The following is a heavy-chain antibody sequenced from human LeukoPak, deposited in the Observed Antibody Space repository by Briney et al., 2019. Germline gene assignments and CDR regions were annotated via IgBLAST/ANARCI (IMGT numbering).Heavy chain of an antibody. CDR1: GFTFSDYY. J-gene: IGHJ6*02. CDR3: ASIPVVDYYYGMDV. V-gene: IGHV3-11*01. D-gene: IGHD2-2*02. CDR2: ISSSGSTI. Sequence: PGGSLRLSCAASGFTFSDYYMSWIRQAPGKGLEWVSYISSSGSTIYYADSVKGRFTISRDNAKNSLYLQMNSLRAEDTAVYYCASIPVVDYYYGMDVWGQGTTVTVSS.